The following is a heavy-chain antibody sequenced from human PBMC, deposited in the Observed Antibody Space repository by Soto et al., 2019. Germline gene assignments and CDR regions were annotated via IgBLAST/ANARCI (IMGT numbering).Heavy chain of an antibody. D-gene: IGHD6-13*01. CDR3: AREDSRTFDP. J-gene: IGHJ5*02. CDR2: IYHSGSD. Sequence: PSETLSLTCAVSGYSISSGYYWGWIRQPPDKGLKWIGGIYHSGSDYYNPSLKSRVIISVDTSKNQFSLKLSSVTAADTAVYYCAREDSRTFDPWGQGTLVTVSS. CDR1: GYSISSGYY. V-gene: IGHV4-38-2*02.